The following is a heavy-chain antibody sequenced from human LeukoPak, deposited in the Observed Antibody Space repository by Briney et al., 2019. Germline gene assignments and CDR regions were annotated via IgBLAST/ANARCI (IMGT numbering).Heavy chain of an antibody. Sequence: SETLSLTCAVYGGSFSGYYWSWIRQPPGKGLEWIGEINHSGSTNYNPSLKSRVTISVDTSKNQFSLKLSSVTAADTAVYYCARGFNYDGCSAWGQGTLVTVSS. V-gene: IGHV4-34*01. CDR1: GGSFSGYY. J-gene: IGHJ5*02. D-gene: IGHD3-3*01. CDR2: INHSGST. CDR3: ARGFNYDGCSA.